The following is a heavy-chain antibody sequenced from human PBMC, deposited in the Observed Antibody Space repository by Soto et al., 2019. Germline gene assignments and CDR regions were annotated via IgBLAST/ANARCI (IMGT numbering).Heavy chain of an antibody. D-gene: IGHD2-15*01. CDR3: ARVKSVAGEY. CDR1: GFTFSSYW. J-gene: IGHJ4*02. Sequence: EVQLVESGGGLVQPGGSLRLSCAASGFTFSSYWMSWVRQAPGKGLEWVANIKQDGNEKFYVDSVKGRFTISRDNAKNSLFLQMNSLTAEDTAVYYCARVKSVAGEYWGQGTLVAVSS. CDR2: IKQDGNEK. V-gene: IGHV3-7*05.